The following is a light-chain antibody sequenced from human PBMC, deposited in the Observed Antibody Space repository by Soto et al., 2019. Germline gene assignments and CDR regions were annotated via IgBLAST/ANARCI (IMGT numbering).Light chain of an antibody. Sequence: QSALTQPASVSGSPGQSITISCTGTSSDVGGYNYVSWYQQHPGKAPKLMICDVSNRPSGVSNRFSGSKSGNTASLTISGLQAEDEADYYCSSYTRSDTYVFGTGTKLTVL. J-gene: IGLJ1*01. CDR2: DVS. CDR1: SSDVGGYNY. V-gene: IGLV2-14*03. CDR3: SSYTRSDTYV.